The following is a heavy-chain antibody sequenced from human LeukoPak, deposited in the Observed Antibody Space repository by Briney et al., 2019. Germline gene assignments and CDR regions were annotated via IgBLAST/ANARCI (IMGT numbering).Heavy chain of an antibody. Sequence: AGGSLRLSCAASGFTFSSYAMSWVRQAPGKGVEWVSAISGSGGSTYYADSVKGRFTISRDNSKNTLYLQMNSLRAEDTAVYYCAKNGGSYYRPFDYWGQGTLVTVSS. V-gene: IGHV3-23*01. J-gene: IGHJ4*02. D-gene: IGHD1-26*01. CDR2: ISGSGGST. CDR1: GFTFSSYA. CDR3: AKNGGSYYRPFDY.